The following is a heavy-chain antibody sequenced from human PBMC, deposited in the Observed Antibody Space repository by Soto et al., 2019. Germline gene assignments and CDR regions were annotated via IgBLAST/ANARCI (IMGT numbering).Heavy chain of an antibody. V-gene: IGHV1-69*13. CDR3: ARDQYSSGWTERGAFDI. D-gene: IGHD6-19*01. J-gene: IGHJ3*02. CDR1: GGTFSSYA. Sequence: ASVKVSCKASGGTFSSYAISWVRQAPGQGLEWMGGIIPIFGTANYAQKFQGRVTITADESTSTAYMELSSLRSEDTAVYYCARDQYSSGWTERGAFDIWGQGTMVTVSS. CDR2: IIPIFGTA.